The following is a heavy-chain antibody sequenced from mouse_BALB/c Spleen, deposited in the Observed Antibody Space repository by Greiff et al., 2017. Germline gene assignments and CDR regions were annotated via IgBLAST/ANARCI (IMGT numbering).Heavy chain of an antibody. J-gene: IGHJ2*01. V-gene: IGHV5-9-3*01. CDR1: GFTFSSYT. Sequence: EVKLVESGGGLVKPGGSLKLSCAASGFTFSSYTMSWVRQTPEKRLEWVATISSGGSYTYYPDSVKGRFTISRDNAKNTLYLQMSSLRSADTAMYYCARGDYFDYWGQGTTLTVSS. CDR3: ARGDYFDY. CDR2: ISSGGSYT.